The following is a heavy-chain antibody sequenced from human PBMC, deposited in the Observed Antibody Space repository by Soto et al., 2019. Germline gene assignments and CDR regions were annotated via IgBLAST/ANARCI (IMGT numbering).Heavy chain of an antibody. J-gene: IGHJ6*02. CDR3: ARDKGGSYGFGELLV. CDR2: IIPIFGTA. Sequence: ASVKVSCKASGGTFSSYAISWVRQAPGQGLEWMGGIIPIFGTANYAQKFQGRVTITADESTSTAYMELSSLRSEDTAVYYCARDKGGSYGFGELLVWGQGTTVTVSS. D-gene: IGHD3-10*01. V-gene: IGHV1-69*13. CDR1: GGTFSSYA.